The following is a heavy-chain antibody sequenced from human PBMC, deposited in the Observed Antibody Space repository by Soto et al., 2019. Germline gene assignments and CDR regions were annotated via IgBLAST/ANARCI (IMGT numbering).Heavy chain of an antibody. D-gene: IGHD2-2*01. CDR1: GDSISSGSYY. CDR3: ARDLRYCSSTSCYRWFDP. V-gene: IGHV4-61*01. J-gene: IGHJ5*02. CDR2: IYYSGST. Sequence: ETLSLTCTVSGDSISSGSYYWSWIRQPPGKGLEWIGYIYYSGSTRYNPSLKSRVTISVDTSKNQFSLKLSSVTAADTAVYYFARDLRYCSSTSCYRWFDPWGQGTLVTVAS.